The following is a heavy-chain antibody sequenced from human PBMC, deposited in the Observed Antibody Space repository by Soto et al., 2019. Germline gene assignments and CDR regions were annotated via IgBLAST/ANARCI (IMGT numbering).Heavy chain of an antibody. CDR1: GFTFNSHA. D-gene: IGHD6-13*01. J-gene: IGHJ4*02. V-gene: IGHV3-23*01. CDR2: LSDSGGST. CDR3: ARVSSSWYSGFFDL. Sequence: EVQLLESGGGLVQPGGSLRLSCTASGFTFNSHAMTWVRQAPGKGLEWVSGLSDSGGSTYYADSVKGRFTISRDNSMNTLHLQMNALSAEDSDVYCCARVSSSWYSGFFDLWGQGTLVTVSS.